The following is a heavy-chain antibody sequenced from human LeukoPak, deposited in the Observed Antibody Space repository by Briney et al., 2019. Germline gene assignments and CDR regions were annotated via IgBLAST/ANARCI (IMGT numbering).Heavy chain of an antibody. CDR3: ARAEMDTYPYFDY. V-gene: IGHV1-2*02. CDR2: INPNSGGT. CDR1: GYTFTGYY. Sequence: GASVKVSCKASGYTFTGYYMHWVRQAPGQGLEWMGWINPNSGGTNYAQKFQGRVTMTRDTSISTAYMELSRLRSDDTAVYYCARAEMDTYPYFDYWGQGTLVTVSS. D-gene: IGHD5-24*01. J-gene: IGHJ4*02.